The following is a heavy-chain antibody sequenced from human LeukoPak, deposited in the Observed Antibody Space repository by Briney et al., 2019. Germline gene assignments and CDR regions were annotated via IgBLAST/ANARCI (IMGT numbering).Heavy chain of an antibody. CDR3: AKWGDYDVLTGYYDSDY. J-gene: IGHJ4*02. CDR2: ISGRDDST. V-gene: IGHV3-23*01. CDR1: GFTFKNYA. D-gene: IGHD3-9*01. Sequence: PGASLRLSCAASGFTFKNYAMTWVRQAPGKGLQWVSAISGRDDSTYYADSVKGRFTISRDISKNTLFLQMNNLRADHTAVYYCAKWGDYDVLTGYYDSDYWGQGTLVTVSS.